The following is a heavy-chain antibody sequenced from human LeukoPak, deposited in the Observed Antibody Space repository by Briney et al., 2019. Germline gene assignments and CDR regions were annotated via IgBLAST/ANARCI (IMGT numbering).Heavy chain of an antibody. J-gene: IGHJ4*02. CDR1: GCSVSSGSYY. D-gene: IGHD3-22*01. CDR2: IYYSGST. Sequence: SETLSLTCTVSGCSVSSGSYYWSWIRQPPGKGLEWIGYIYYSGSTNYNPSLKSRVTISVDTSKNQFSLKLSSVTAADTAVYYCARVNYDSSGYYSYYFDYWGQGTLVTVSS. V-gene: IGHV4-61*01. CDR3: ARVNYDSSGYYSYYFDY.